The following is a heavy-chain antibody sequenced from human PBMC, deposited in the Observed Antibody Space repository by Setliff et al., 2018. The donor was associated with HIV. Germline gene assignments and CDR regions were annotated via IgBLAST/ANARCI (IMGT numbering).Heavy chain of an antibody. D-gene: IGHD4-17*01. CDR2: SNHVGRT. CDR3: ARIYDYGSYYFDY. CDR1: GGSLSGHY. V-gene: IGHV4-34*01. Sequence: PSETLSLTCAVYGGSLSGHYWSWIRQPPGKGLEWIGESNHVGRTNYNPSLKSRVTISVDTSKNQFSLKLNSVTAADTAVYYCARIYDYGSYYFDYWGQGTLVTVSS. J-gene: IGHJ4*02.